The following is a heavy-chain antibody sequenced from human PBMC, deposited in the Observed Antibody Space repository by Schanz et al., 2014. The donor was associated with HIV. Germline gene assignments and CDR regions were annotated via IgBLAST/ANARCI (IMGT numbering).Heavy chain of an antibody. CDR1: GFVFRDFA. J-gene: IGHJ4*02. CDR2: ISISGETT. CDR3: ARGKNSFDY. Sequence: EVQLLESGGDLAQPGDSLRLSCVASGFVFRDFAMAWVRQAPGKGLEWVSGISISGETTYYADSVKGRFTISRDNSKKTLYLQMNSLRTEDTAVYYCARGKNSFDYWGQGALVTVSS. V-gene: IGHV3-23*01.